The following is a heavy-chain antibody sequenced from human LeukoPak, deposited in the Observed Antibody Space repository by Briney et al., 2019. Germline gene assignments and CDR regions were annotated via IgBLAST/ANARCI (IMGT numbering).Heavy chain of an antibody. CDR1: GFTFSSYA. J-gene: IGHJ4*02. CDR2: ISGSGGST. Sequence: PGGSLRLSCAASGFTFSSYAMSWVRQAPGKGLEWVSAISGSGGSTYYADSVKGRFTISRDNAKNSLYLQMNSLRAEDTAVYYCARDVTPYNYYALGDWGQGTLVTVSS. CDR3: ARDVTPYNYYALGD. D-gene: IGHD3-10*01. V-gene: IGHV3-23*01.